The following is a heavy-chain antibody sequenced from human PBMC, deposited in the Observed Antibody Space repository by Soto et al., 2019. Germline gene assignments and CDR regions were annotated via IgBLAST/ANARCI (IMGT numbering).Heavy chain of an antibody. Sequence: QVHLVESGGGVVQPGRSLRLSCAASGFTFSTYSMHWVRQAPGKGLEWVAVLSYDVRNKFYADSVKGRFTISRDNSKNTLYLQMNSLRVEDTAVYYCARERVTGYYNVIGYWGQGTLFTVSS. CDR3: ARERVTGYYNVIGY. D-gene: IGHD3-9*01. J-gene: IGHJ4*02. V-gene: IGHV3-30*04. CDR2: LSYDVRNK. CDR1: GFTFSTYS.